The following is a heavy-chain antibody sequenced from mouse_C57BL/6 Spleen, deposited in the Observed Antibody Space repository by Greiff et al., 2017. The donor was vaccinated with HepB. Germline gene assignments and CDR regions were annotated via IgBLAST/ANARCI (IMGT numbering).Heavy chain of an antibody. CDR2: INPYNGDT. V-gene: IGHV1-20*01. D-gene: IGHD1-1*01. CDR3: ARITTVDSPYAMDY. J-gene: IGHJ4*01. Sequence: EVMLVESGPELVKPGDSVKISCKASGYSFTGYFMNWVMQSHGKSLEWIGRINPYNGDTFYNQKFKGKATLPVDKSYSTAHMELRFLTSEDSAVYYCARITTVDSPYAMDYWGKGTSVTVSS. CDR1: GYSFTGYF.